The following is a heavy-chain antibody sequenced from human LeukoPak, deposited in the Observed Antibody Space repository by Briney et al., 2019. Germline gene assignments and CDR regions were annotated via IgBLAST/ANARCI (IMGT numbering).Heavy chain of an antibody. J-gene: IGHJ6*02. D-gene: IGHD5-18*01. CDR2: IYHSGST. CDR3: ARSGYSSYYYGMDV. Sequence: SGTLSLTCAVSGGSISSSNWWSWVRQPPGKGLEWIGEIYHSGSTNYNPSLKSRVTISVDKSKNQFSLKLSSVTAADTAVYYCARSGYSSYYYGMDVWGQGTTVTVSS. CDR1: GGSISSSNW. V-gene: IGHV4-4*02.